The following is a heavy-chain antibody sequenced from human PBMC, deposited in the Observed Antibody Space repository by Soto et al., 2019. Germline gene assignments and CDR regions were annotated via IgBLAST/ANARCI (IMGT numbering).Heavy chain of an antibody. CDR3: ARARRRYQLLLGGFDY. CDR2: INHSGRT. V-gene: IGHV4-34*01. J-gene: IGHJ4*02. Sequence: SETLSLTCAVYGGSFSAYYWSWIRQPPGKGLEWIGEINHSGRTNYNPSLKSRVTISVDTSKNQFSLKLSSVTAADTAVYYCARARRRYQLLLGGFDYWGQGTLVTVSS. D-gene: IGHD2-2*01. CDR1: GGSFSAYY.